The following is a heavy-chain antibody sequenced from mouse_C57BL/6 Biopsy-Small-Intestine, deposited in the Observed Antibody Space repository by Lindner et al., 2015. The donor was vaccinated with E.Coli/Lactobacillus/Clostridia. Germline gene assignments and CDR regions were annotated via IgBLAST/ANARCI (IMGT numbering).Heavy chain of an antibody. Sequence: VQLQESGAELVKPGASVKISCKASGYAFSSSWMNWVKQRPGKGLEWIGRIYPGDGDTNYNGKFKGKATLTTDKSSSTAYMQLSSLTSEDSAVYFCARVVLWYFDYWGQGTTLTVSS. CDR2: IYPGDGDT. CDR3: ARVVLWYFDY. D-gene: IGHD1-1*02. CDR1: GYAFSSSW. J-gene: IGHJ2*01. V-gene: IGHV1-82*01.